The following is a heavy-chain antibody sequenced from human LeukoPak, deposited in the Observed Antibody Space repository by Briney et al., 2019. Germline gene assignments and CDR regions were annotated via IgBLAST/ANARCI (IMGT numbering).Heavy chain of an antibody. Sequence: PGGSLRLSCAASGFTFSSYDMHWVRQATGKGLEWVSAIGTAGDTYYPGSVKGRFTISRENAKNSLYLQMNSLRPEDTAIYYCAREGYYGSGSPPSLYFDYWGQGTLVTVSS. CDR3: AREGYYGSGSPPSLYFDY. V-gene: IGHV3-13*01. D-gene: IGHD3-10*01. J-gene: IGHJ4*02. CDR2: IGTAGDT. CDR1: GFTFSSYD.